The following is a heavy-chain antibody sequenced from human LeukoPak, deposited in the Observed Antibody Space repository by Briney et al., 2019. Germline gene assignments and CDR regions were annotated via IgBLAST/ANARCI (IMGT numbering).Heavy chain of an antibody. Sequence: SETLSLTCTVSGGSISSYYWSWIRQPPGKGLEWIGYIYYSGSTNYNPSLKSRVTISVDTSKNQFSPKLSSVTAADTAVYYCASSDYYDSSGYYDDAFDIWGQGTMVTVSS. V-gene: IGHV4-59*01. CDR3: ASSDYYDSSGYYDDAFDI. J-gene: IGHJ3*02. CDR1: GGSISSYY. CDR2: IYYSGST. D-gene: IGHD3-22*01.